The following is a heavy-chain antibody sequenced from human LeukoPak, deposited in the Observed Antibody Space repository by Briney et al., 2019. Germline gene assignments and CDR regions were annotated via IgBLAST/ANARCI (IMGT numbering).Heavy chain of an antibody. J-gene: IGHJ3*02. CDR3: ARDQVLHPKAYYDSSGYRVAGAFDI. D-gene: IGHD3-22*01. CDR1: DYTFTSFG. Sequence: ASVKVSCKASDYTFTSFGISWVRQAPGQGLEWMGWISAYNGNTNYAQKLQGRVTMTTDTSTSTAYMELRSLRSDDTAVYCCARDQVLHPKAYYDSSGYRVAGAFDIWGQGTMVTVSS. CDR2: ISAYNGNT. V-gene: IGHV1-18*01.